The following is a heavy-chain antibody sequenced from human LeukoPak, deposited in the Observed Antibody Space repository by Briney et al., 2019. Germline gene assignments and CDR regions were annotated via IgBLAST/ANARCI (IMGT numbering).Heavy chain of an antibody. V-gene: IGHV4-61*01. D-gene: IGHD1-1*01. J-gene: IGHJ2*01. CDR2: IYYSGST. CDR3: ARDPPRTTEGRADWYFDL. Sequence: PSETLSLTCTVSGGSISSSSYYWGWIRQPPGKGLEWIGYIYYSGSTNYNPSLKSRVTISVDTSKNQFSLKLSSVTAADTAVYYCARDPPRTTEGRADWYFDLWGRGTLVTVSS. CDR1: GGSISSSSYY.